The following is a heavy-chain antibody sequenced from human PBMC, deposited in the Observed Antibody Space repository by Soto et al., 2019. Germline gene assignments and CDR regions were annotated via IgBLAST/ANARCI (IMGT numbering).Heavy chain of an antibody. CDR1: GFTFSSYS. J-gene: IGHJ5*02. CDR2: ISSSSSTI. Sequence: EVQLVESGGGLVQPGGSARLSCAASGFTFSSYSMNWVRQAPGKGLEWVSYISSSSSTIYYADSVKGRFTISRDNAKNSLYLQMNSLRDEDTAVYYCAREGTRGGFLNWFDPWGQGTLVTVSS. V-gene: IGHV3-48*02. CDR3: AREGTRGGFLNWFDP. D-gene: IGHD3-10*01.